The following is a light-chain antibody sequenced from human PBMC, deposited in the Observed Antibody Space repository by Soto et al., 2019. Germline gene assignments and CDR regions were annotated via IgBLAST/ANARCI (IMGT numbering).Light chain of an antibody. CDR2: EVS. V-gene: IGLV2-8*01. J-gene: IGLJ2*01. CDR1: SSDVGGYNY. Sequence: QSVLTQPPSASGSPGQSVTISCTGTSSDVGGYNYVSWYQQHPGKVPKLMIYEVSKRPSGVPDRFSGSKSGNTASLTVSGLHAEDEADYYCSSYAGRNTLVFGGGTKLTVL. CDR3: SSYAGRNTLV.